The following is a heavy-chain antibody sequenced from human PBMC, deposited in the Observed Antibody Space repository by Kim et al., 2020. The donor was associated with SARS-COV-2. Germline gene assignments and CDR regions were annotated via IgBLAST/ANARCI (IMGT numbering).Heavy chain of an antibody. CDR1: GGSISSYY. D-gene: IGHD3-3*01. CDR3: ASEKRTIFGVVTIPTFDY. CDR2: IYYSGST. V-gene: IGHV4-59*13. J-gene: IGHJ4*02. Sequence: SETLSLTCTVSGGSISSYYWSWIRQPPGKGLEWIGYIYYSGSTNYNPSLKSRVTISVDTSKNQFSLKLSSVTAADTAVYYCASEKRTIFGVVTIPTFDYWGQGTLVTVSS.